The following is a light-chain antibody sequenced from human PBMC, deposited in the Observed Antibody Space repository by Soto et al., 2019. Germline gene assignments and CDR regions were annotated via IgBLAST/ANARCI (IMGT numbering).Light chain of an antibody. CDR1: QSVSSSY. V-gene: IGKV3-20*01. CDR2: GAS. CDR3: QQYGSSPPYT. Sequence: EIVLTQSPRTLSLSPGERATLSCRASQSVSSSYLAWYQQKPGQAPRLLIYGASSRAPGIPDRFSGSGSGTDFTLTISRLQPEDVAVYYCQQYGSSPPYTFGQGTKLEIK. J-gene: IGKJ2*01.